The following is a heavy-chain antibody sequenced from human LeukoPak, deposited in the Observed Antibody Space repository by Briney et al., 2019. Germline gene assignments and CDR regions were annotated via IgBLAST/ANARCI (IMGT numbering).Heavy chain of an antibody. D-gene: IGHD2-21*02. Sequence: ASVKVSCKASGYTFTSYGISWVRLAPGQGLEWMGWISAYNGNTNYAQKLQGRVTMTTDTSTSTAYMELRSLRSDDTAVYYCAKAYCGGDCYSNWFDPWGQGTLVTVSS. CDR1: GYTFTSYG. J-gene: IGHJ5*02. V-gene: IGHV1-18*01. CDR3: AKAYCGGDCYSNWFDP. CDR2: ISAYNGNT.